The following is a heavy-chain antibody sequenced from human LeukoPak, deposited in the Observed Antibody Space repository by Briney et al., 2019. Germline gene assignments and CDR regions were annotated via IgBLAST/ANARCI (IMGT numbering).Heavy chain of an antibody. CDR3: ARLRNWAWDFDS. J-gene: IGHJ4*02. CDR1: GGSISSYY. V-gene: IGHV4-59*01. CDR2: ISYSGNT. D-gene: IGHD7-27*01. Sequence: KPSETLSLTCTVSGGSISSYYWSWSRQPPGKGLEWIGYISYSGNTNYNPSLKSRVTISADTSKNQFSLKMSSVTDADTAVYFCARLRNWAWDFDSWGQGTLVTVSS.